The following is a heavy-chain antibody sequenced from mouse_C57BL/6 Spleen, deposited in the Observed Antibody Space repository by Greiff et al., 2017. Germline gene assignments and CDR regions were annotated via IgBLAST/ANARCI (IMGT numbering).Heavy chain of an antibody. CDR1: GYTFTDYY. V-gene: IGHV1-26*01. CDR2: IIPNNGGT. CDR3: ARCRDYWYFDV. J-gene: IGHJ1*03. D-gene: IGHD3-1*01. Sequence: VQLQQSGPELVKPGASVKISCKASGYTFTDYYMNWVKQSHGKSLEWIGDIIPNNGGTSYNQKFKGKATLTVDKSSSTAYMELRSLTSEDSAVYYCARCRDYWYFDVWGTGTTVTVSS.